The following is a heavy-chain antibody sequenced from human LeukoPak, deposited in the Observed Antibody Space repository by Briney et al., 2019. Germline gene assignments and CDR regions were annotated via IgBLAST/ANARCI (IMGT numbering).Heavy chain of an antibody. J-gene: IGHJ5*02. CDR1: GGTFSTYA. CDR3: ARETRGSFDP. D-gene: IGHD3-10*01. V-gene: IGHV1-69*06. Sequence: SVKVSCKASGGTFSTYAISWVRQAPGQGLEWMGGIIPMFGTANYAQKFQGRVTITADKSTSTAYMELSSLRSEDTAVYYCARETRGSFDPWGQGTLVTVSS. CDR2: IIPMFGTA.